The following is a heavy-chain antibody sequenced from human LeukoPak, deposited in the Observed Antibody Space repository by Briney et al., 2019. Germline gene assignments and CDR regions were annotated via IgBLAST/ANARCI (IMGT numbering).Heavy chain of an antibody. J-gene: IGHJ4*02. D-gene: IGHD3-10*01. CDR1: GFTFSNYG. V-gene: IGHV3-30*18. Sequence: GGSLRLSCAASGFTFSNYGMHWVHQAPGKGLEWVAVISYHGSIKYYADSVRGRFTISRDDSQTTLYLQMNSLRAEDTAVYFCAKEAHPYVSASYDSWGQGTLVTVSS. CDR2: ISYHGSIK. CDR3: AKEAHPYVSASYDS.